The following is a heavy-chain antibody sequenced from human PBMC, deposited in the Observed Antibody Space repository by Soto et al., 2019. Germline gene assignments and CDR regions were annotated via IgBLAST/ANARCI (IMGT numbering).Heavy chain of an antibody. Sequence: QVQLQESGPGLVKPSQTLSLTCTVSGGSISSGDYYWSWIRQPPGKGLEWMGYTYYNGNTYYNPSLKSPVTISVDTSKNQFSLELSSVTAADTAVYYCARRYSGSPHWFDPWGQGTLVTVSS. CDR2: TYYNGNT. J-gene: IGHJ5*02. D-gene: IGHD6-6*01. CDR1: GGSISSGDYY. CDR3: ARRYSGSPHWFDP. V-gene: IGHV4-30-4*01.